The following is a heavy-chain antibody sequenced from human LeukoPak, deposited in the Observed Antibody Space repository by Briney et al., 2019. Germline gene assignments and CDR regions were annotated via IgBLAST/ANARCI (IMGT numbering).Heavy chain of an antibody. CDR2: ISSSSSYI. CDR1: GFTFSSYS. Sequence: GRSLRPSCAASGFTFSSYSMNWVRQAPGKGLEWVSSISSSSSYIYYAGSVKGRFTISRDNAKISLYLQMNSLRAEDTAVYYCARADYPPLDYWGQGTLVTVSS. J-gene: IGHJ4*02. V-gene: IGHV3-21*01. CDR3: ARADYPPLDY. D-gene: IGHD3-16*01.